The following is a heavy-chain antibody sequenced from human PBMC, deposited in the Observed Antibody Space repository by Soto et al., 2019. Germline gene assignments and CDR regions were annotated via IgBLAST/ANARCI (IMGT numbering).Heavy chain of an antibody. D-gene: IGHD6-13*01. V-gene: IGHV4-39*01. CDR1: GASLSSGGHY. CDR2: IYYRGNT. CDR3: ARHKDTSSRYLLPDC. J-gene: IGHJ4*02. Sequence: KPSETLSLSCTVSGASLSSGGHYWGWIRQPPGKGLEWIGSIYYRGNTYYNPSLMSRVTISVDTSKNQFSLKLNSVTAADTAVYYCARHKDTSSRYLLPDCWGQGSLVTVSS.